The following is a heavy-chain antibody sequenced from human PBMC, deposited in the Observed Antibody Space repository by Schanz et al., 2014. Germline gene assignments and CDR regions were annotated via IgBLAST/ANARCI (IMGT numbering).Heavy chain of an antibody. J-gene: IGHJ3*02. CDR2: IIPIVDIT. V-gene: IGHV1-69*04. D-gene: IGHD3-22*01. Sequence: QVQLVQSGAEVRKPGSSVRVSCKASGGTFTSYAFSWVRQAPGQGLEWMGRIIPIVDITNYAQKFLGRVTITADKSTSTAYMDLSSLRSDDTAVYYCARDIQYHYDTSGPVGAFDIWGQGTVVTVSS. CDR3: ARDIQYHYDTSGPVGAFDI. CDR1: GGTFTSYA.